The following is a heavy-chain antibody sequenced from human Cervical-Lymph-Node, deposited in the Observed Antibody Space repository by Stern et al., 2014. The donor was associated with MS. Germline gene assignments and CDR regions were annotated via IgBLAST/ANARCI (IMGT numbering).Heavy chain of an antibody. Sequence: VQLVESGAEVERPGASVKVSCKASGYTFTAYVLHWVRQAPVQGLEWMGWISPKTGSATYAQKFQDRVTMTRDTSINTGYMEVSSLRSDDTAVYYCARDRGSYSDYWGQGTLVAVSS. CDR2: ISPKTGSA. V-gene: IGHV1-2*02. CDR3: ARDRGSYSDY. D-gene: IGHD1-26*01. CDR1: GYTFTAYV. J-gene: IGHJ4*02.